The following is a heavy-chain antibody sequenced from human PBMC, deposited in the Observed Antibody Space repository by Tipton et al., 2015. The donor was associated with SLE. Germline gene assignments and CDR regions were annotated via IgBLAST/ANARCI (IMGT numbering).Heavy chain of an antibody. CDR1: GGSLTDFH. CDR3: AREKSGHGYFDS. CDR2: IYHSGST. Sequence: TLSLTCAVYGGSLTDFHWSWIRQSPGKGLEWIGHIYHSGSTFYSPSLRSRVTISVDTSKNQFSLRLISVTAADTAVYYCAREKSGHGYFDSWGQGSLVTVSS. J-gene: IGHJ4*02. D-gene: IGHD5-12*01. V-gene: IGHV4-34*09.